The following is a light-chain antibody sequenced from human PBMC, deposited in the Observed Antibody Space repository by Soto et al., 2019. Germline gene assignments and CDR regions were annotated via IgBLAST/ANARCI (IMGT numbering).Light chain of an antibody. CDR3: QQYGSSPLT. CDR1: QSVSSNY. V-gene: IGKV3-20*01. CDR2: GAS. J-gene: IGKJ4*01. Sequence: EIVLTQSPGTLSLSPGERATLSCRASQSVSSNYLVWYQQKPGQAPRLLIYGASSRATGIPDRFSGSVSGTDFTLTISRLEPEDPAVYYCQQYGSSPLTFGGGTKVEIK.